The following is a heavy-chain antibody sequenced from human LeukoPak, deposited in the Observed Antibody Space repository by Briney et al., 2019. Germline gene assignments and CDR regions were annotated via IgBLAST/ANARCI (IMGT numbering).Heavy chain of an antibody. CDR2: ISGSGGST. D-gene: IGHD3-22*01. CDR1: GFTFSSYA. J-gene: IGHJ4*02. V-gene: IGHV3-23*01. CDR3: ARHYDSSGYYFPVWDY. Sequence: TGGSLRLSCAASGFTFSSYAMSWVRQAPGKGLEWVSGISGSGGSTYYADSVKGRFTISRDNSKNRLYLQMNSLRAEDAAVYYCARHYDSSGYYFPVWDYWGQGTLVTVSS.